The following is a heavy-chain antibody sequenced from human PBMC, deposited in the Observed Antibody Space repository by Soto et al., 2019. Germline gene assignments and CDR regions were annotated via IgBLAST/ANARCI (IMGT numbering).Heavy chain of an antibody. CDR1: GFTFGDYA. J-gene: IGHJ4*02. Sequence: EVQLVESGRGLVKPGRSLRLSCVGSGFTFGDYAMTWFRQAPGKGLEWVGFITSKRYGATAEYAASVKGRFTILRDDSKSTAYLQMNSLKTEDTAVYYYNRVARDGYGPPFDYGGQGTLVTVSS. D-gene: IGHD5-12*01. V-gene: IGHV3-49*05. CDR2: ITSKRYGATA. CDR3: NRVARDGYGPPFDY.